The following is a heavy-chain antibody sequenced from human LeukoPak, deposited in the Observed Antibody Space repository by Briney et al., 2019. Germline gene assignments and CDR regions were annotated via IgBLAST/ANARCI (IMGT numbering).Heavy chain of an antibody. J-gene: IGHJ3*02. CDR2: ISSSSSYI. D-gene: IGHD4-17*01. Sequence: GGSLRLSCAASGFAFSSSSMSWVRRVPGKGLEWVSSISSSSSYIHYADSVKGRFTISRDNAKSSLYLQMNSLRAEDTAVYYCGTDMGLTTVTTVFAFDIWGQGTMVTVSS. CDR3: GTDMGLTTVTTVFAFDI. CDR1: GFAFSSSS. V-gene: IGHV3-21*01.